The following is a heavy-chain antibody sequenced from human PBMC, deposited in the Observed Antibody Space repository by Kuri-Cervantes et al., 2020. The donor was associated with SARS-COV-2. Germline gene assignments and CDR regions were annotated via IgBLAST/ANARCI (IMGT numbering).Heavy chain of an antibody. D-gene: IGHD1-26*01. V-gene: IGHV3-30-3*01. CDR1: GFTFSSYA. Sequence: GESLKISCAASGFTFSSYAMHWVRQAPGKGLEWVAVISYDGSNKYYADSVKGRFTISRDNSKNTLYLQMNSLRAEDTAVYYCARSPPGSGSYGPTDYWGQGTLVTVSS. CDR2: ISYDGSNK. CDR3: ARSPPGSGSYGPTDY. J-gene: IGHJ4*02.